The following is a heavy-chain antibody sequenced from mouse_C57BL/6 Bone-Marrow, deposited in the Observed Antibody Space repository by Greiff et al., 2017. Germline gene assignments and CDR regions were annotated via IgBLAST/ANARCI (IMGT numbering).Heavy chain of an antibody. CDR1: GYTFTSYW. CDR3: ARSWLLPNFDY. CDR2: IHPNSGST. Sequence: QVQLQQPGAELVKPGASVKLSCKASGYTFTSYWMHWVKQRPGQGLEWIGMIHPNSGSTNYNEKFKSKATLTVDKSSSTAYMQLSSLTSKDSAVYYCARSWLLPNFDYWGQGTTRTVSS. D-gene: IGHD2-3*01. V-gene: IGHV1-64*01. J-gene: IGHJ2*01.